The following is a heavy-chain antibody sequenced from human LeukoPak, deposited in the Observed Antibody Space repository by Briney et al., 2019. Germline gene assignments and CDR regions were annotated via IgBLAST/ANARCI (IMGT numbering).Heavy chain of an antibody. V-gene: IGHV4-39*07. D-gene: IGHD3-3*01. CDR2: IYYSGST. Sequence: PSETLSLTCTVSGGSISSTSYSWGWIRQPPGKGLEWIGSIYYSGSTYYNPSLKSRVTISVDTSMNQFSLKLSSVTAADTAVYYCARDFWSGSNWLDPWGQGTLVTVSS. CDR1: GGSISSTSYS. J-gene: IGHJ5*02. CDR3: ARDFWSGSNWLDP.